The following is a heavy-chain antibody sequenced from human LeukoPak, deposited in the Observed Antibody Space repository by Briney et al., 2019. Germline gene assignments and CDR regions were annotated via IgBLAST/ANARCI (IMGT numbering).Heavy chain of an antibody. CDR1: GYTFTTYW. J-gene: IGHJ2*01. CDR2: IYPDDSDT. V-gene: IGHV5-51*01. D-gene: IGHD3-10*01. Sequence: GGSLQISCQASGYTFTTYWIGWVRQMPGKGLEGMGIIYPDDSDTTYSPSFQGQVTISADKSFSTAYLQWSSLKASDTAIYYCARLGGDTYYFGSASYPNWYFDLWGRGTLVTVSS. CDR3: ARLGGDTYYFGSASYPNWYFDL.